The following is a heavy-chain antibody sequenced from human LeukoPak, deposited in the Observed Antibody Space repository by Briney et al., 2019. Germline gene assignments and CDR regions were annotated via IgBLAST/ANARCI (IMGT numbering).Heavy chain of an antibody. V-gene: IGHV3-23*01. CDR1: GITVSNYG. J-gene: IGHJ4*02. D-gene: IGHD3-22*01. CDR3: ANTERNYDSSGYDDY. Sequence: GGSLRLSCVVSGITVSNYGMSWVRQAPGKGLEWVSAISGSGGSTYYADSVKGRFTISRDNSKNTLYLQMNSLRAEDTAVYYCANTERNYDSSGYDDYWGQGTLVTVSS. CDR2: ISGSGGST.